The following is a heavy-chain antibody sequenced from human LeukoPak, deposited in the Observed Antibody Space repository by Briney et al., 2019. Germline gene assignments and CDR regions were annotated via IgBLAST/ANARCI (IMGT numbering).Heavy chain of an antibody. V-gene: IGHV3-21*04. CDR3: AKGTVEYSSSWYWGWFEP. D-gene: IGHD6-13*01. CDR2: ISSSSYI. Sequence: GGSLRLSCAASGFTFTSYTMNWVRQAPGKGLEWVSSISSSSYIYYADSVKGRFTISRDNAKNSLYLQMNSLRAEDTAIYYCAKGTVEYSSSWYWGWFEPWGQGTLVTVSS. CDR1: GFTFTSYT. J-gene: IGHJ5*02.